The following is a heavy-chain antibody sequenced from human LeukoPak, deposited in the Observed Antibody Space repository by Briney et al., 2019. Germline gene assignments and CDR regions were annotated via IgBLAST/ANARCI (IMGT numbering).Heavy chain of an antibody. D-gene: IGHD4-17*01. V-gene: IGHV3-23*01. CDR1: GFTFNTFA. CDR2: IRGSNYTT. CDR3: AKEKHYGDPATFDY. Sequence: PGGSLRLSCAASGFTFNTFAMSWVRQAPGKGLEWVSGIRGSNYTTYYADSVKGRFTVSRDNSKNTLYLQLNSLRAEDTAVYFCAKEKHYGDPATFDYWGQGTLVTVSS. J-gene: IGHJ4*02.